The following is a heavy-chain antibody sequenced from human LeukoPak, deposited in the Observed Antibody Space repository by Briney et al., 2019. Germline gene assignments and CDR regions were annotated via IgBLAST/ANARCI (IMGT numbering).Heavy chain of an antibody. J-gene: IGHJ3*02. V-gene: IGHV1-18*01. CDR3: ARGRKNYYDSSGYYTDAFDI. CDR1: GGTFSSYA. CDR2: ISAYNGNT. D-gene: IGHD3-22*01. Sequence: ASVKVSCKASGGTFSSYAISWVRRAPGQGLEWMGWISAYNGNTNYAQKLQGRVTMTTDTSTSTAYMELRSLRSDDTAVYYCARGRKNYYDSSGYYTDAFDIWGQGTMVTVSS.